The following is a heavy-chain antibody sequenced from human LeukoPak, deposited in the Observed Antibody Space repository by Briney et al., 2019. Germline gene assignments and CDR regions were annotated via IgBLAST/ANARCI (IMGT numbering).Heavy chain of an antibody. D-gene: IGHD5-12*01. V-gene: IGHV3-11*01. Sequence: GGSLRLSCAASGFTFSDYYMSWIRQAPGKGLECVSYISSSGSTIYYADSVKGRFTISRDNAKNSLYLQMNSLRAEDTAVYYCARSNEWLRRRGYYYYYMDVWGKGTTVTVSS. CDR1: GFTFSDYY. J-gene: IGHJ6*03. CDR3: ARSNEWLRRRGYYYYYMDV. CDR2: ISSSGSTI.